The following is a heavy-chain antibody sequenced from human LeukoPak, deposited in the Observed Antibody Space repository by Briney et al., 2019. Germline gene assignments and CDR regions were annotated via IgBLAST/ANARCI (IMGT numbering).Heavy chain of an antibody. J-gene: IGHJ6*02. V-gene: IGHV1-2*04. CDR2: INPNSGGT. D-gene: IGHD3-10*01. Sequence: ASVKVSCKASGYTFTGYYMHWVRQAPGQGLEWMGWINPNSGGTNYAQKFQGWVTMTRDTSISTAYMELSRLRSDDTAVYYCARDLGKWFGELLDYGMDVWGQGTTATVSS. CDR3: ARDLGKWFGELLDYGMDV. CDR1: GYTFTGYY.